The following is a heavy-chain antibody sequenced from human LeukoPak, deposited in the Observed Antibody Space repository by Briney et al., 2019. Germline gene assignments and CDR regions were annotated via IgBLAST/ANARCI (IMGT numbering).Heavy chain of an antibody. D-gene: IGHD1-26*01. CDR1: GYTFTGYY. CDR2: INPNSGGT. Sequence: ASVKVSCKASGYTFTGYYMHWVRQAPGQGLEWMGWINPNSGGTNYAQKFQGRVTMTRDTSISTAYMELSRLRSDDTAVYYCAREWVVGATRRAFDIWGQGTMVTVSS. V-gene: IGHV1-2*02. CDR3: AREWVVGATRRAFDI. J-gene: IGHJ3*02.